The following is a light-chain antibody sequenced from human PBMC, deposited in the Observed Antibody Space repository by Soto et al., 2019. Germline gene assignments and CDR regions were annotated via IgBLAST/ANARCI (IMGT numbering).Light chain of an antibody. CDR3: SSYAGSNIVV. V-gene: IGLV2-8*01. CDR1: SSDVGGYNY. J-gene: IGLJ2*01. CDR2: DVS. Sequence: QSALTQPPSASGSPGQSVTISCTGSSSDVGGYNYVSWYQQHPGKAPKLMIYDVSKRPSGVPDRFSGSKSGNTASLTVSGLXXXXXADYYCSSYAGSNIVVFGGGTKL.